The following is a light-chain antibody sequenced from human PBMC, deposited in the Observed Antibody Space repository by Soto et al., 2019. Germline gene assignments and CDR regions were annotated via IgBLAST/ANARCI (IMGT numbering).Light chain of an antibody. CDR3: SSFSSSTTLV. Sequence: QAASVSGSPGQSVTISCTGTNSDIASYDYVSWYQQHPGMAPKLMIYDVSHRPSGVSDRFSGSKSGSTASLTVSGLQAEDEAYYYCSSFSSSTTLVFGGGTKLTVL. CDR1: NSDIASYDY. CDR2: DVS. V-gene: IGLV2-14*03. J-gene: IGLJ2*01.